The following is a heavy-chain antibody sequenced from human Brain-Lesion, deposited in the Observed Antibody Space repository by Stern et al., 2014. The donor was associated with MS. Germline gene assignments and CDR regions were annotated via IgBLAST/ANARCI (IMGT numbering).Heavy chain of an antibody. CDR3: AKGRSPYYYYGMDV. D-gene: IGHD3-3*01. CDR1: GFPFEAYG. CDR2: ISWNSDSI. V-gene: IGHV3-9*01. Sequence: VQLEESGGGFVQPGRSLSLSCAASGFPFEAYGMHWVPAAPGKGLEWVSGISWNSDSIAYSDSVKGRFTISRDNAKHSLYLQMNSLRTEDTALYYCAKGRSPYYYYGMDVWGQGTTVTVSS. J-gene: IGHJ6*02.